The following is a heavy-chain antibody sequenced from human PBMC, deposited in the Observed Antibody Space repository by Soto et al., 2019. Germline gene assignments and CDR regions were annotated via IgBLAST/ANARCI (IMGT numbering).Heavy chain of an antibody. D-gene: IGHD3-22*01. CDR2: ISYDGSNK. CDR3: AKVHYDSSGYYYSANFDY. CDR1: GFTFSSYG. V-gene: IGHV3-30*18. J-gene: IGHJ4*02. Sequence: GGSLRLSCAASGFTFSSYGMHWVRQAPGKGLEWVAVISYDGSNKYYADSVKGRFTISRDNSKNTLYLQMNSLRAEDTAVYYCAKVHYDSSGYYYSANFDYWGQGTLVTV.